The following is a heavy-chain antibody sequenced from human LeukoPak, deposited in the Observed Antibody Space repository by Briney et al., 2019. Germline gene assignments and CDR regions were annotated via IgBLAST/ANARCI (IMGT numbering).Heavy chain of an antibody. D-gene: IGHD1-26*01. Sequence: GESLKISCKGSGYSFSSYWIGWGRQMPGKGLEWMGIIYPVDSDTRDSPSFQGQVSISVDKSISTAYLQWSSLKASDTAIYYCARHGGNYDYWGQGPLVTVSS. CDR1: GYSFSSYW. CDR3: ARHGGNYDY. CDR2: IYPVDSDT. V-gene: IGHV5-51*01. J-gene: IGHJ4*02.